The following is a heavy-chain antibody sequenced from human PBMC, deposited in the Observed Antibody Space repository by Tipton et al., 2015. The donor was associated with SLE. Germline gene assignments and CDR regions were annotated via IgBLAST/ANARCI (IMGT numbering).Heavy chain of an antibody. CDR3: ARVPYDFGDNSFDL. Sequence: SLRLSCAASGFTFSIHEMIWVRQAPGKGLEWVSYIGSGTYSTTCYADSVKGRYTISRDNAKNSLYLQMNSLRAEDTAIYYCARVPYDFGDNSFDLWGQGTMVTVSS. CDR2: IGSGTYSTT. J-gene: IGHJ3*01. CDR1: GFTFSIHE. D-gene: IGHD3-3*01. V-gene: IGHV3-48*03.